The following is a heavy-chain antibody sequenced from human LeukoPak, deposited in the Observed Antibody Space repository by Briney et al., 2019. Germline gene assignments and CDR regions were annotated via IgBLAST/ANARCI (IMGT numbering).Heavy chain of an antibody. CDR3: RFSGYSSYYYYYMDV. CDR1: GGSISSSSYY. Sequence: SETLSLTCTVSGGSISSSSYYWGWIRQPPGKGLEWIGSIYYSGSTYYNPSLKSRVTISVDTSKNQFSLKLSSVTAADTAVYYCRFSGYSSYYYYYMDVWGKGTTVTVSS. V-gene: IGHV4-39*07. D-gene: IGHD3-22*01. CDR2: IYYSGST. J-gene: IGHJ6*03.